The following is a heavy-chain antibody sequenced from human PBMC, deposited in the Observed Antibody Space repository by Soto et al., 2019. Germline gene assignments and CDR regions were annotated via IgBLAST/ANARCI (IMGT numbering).Heavy chain of an antibody. CDR2: IYHSGST. Sequence: KPSETLSLTCAVSGGSISSSNWWSWVRQPPGKGLEWIGEIYHSGSTYYNPSLKSRVTISVDKSKNQFSLKLSSVTAADTAVYYCARTTIFGVVISYYYYYGMDVWGQGTTVTVS. CDR3: ARTTIFGVVISYYYYYGMDV. J-gene: IGHJ6*02. V-gene: IGHV4-4*02. D-gene: IGHD3-3*01. CDR1: GGSISSSNW.